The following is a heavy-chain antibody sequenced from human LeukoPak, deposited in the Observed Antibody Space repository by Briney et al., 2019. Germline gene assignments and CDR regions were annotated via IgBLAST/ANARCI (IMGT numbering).Heavy chain of an antibody. J-gene: IGHJ4*02. D-gene: IGHD6-6*01. V-gene: IGHV1-2*02. Sequence: ASVKVSCKGSGYTFTGYYMHWVRQAPGQGLEWMGWINPNSGGTNYAQKFQGRVTMTRDTSISTAYMELSRLRSDDTAVYYCAREYSSSSVFDCWGQGTLVTVSS. CDR3: AREYSSSSVFDC. CDR2: INPNSGGT. CDR1: GYTFTGYY.